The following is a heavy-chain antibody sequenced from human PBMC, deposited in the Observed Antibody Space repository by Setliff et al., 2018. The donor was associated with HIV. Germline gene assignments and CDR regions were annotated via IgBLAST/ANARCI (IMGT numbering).Heavy chain of an antibody. CDR3: ASDPGDYYYYYYMNV. CDR1: DFTFDSSS. D-gene: IGHD1-1*01. Sequence: GESLTISCVGSDFTFDSSSVNWVRQAPGKGLEWVSSISGNSYYTYYAASMRGRFTISRDNARHSVFLQMDRLRPEDTAIYYCASDPGDYYYYYYMNVWGKGTTVTVSS. J-gene: IGHJ6*03. CDR2: ISGNSYYT. V-gene: IGHV3-21*06.